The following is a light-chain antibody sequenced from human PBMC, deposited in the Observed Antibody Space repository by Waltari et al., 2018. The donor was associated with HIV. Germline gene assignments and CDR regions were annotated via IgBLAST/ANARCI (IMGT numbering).Light chain of an antibody. Sequence: QSVLTQPPSASGTPGQRVTISCSGSSSNIGSYYVYWYQQLPGTAPKLLIYRNNKGPSGVPDRCSGSKSGTSASLAISGLRSEDGADYYCAAWDGSHVVFGGGTKLTVL. CDR1: SSNIGSYY. CDR2: RNN. V-gene: IGLV1-47*01. CDR3: AAWDGSHVV. J-gene: IGLJ2*01.